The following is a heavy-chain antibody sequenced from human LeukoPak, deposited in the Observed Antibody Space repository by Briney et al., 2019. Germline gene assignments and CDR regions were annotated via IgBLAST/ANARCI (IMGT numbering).Heavy chain of an antibody. CDR1: GGTLSRRSYY. J-gene: IGHJ4*02. CDR3: ARGRHILTGPH. CDR2: MYYSGST. V-gene: IGHV4-39*07. D-gene: IGHD3-9*01. Sequence: PSETMSLTCTVAGGTLSRRSYYWGCLRQPPGTGVEWIGSMYYSGSTYYNPSLKSRVTISESTSQNQFSLNLSSATAADTAVYYCARGRHILTGPHWGPGTLVTVSS.